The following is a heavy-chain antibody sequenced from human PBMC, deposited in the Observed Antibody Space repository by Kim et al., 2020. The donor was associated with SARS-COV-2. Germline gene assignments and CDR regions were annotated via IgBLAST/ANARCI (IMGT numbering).Heavy chain of an antibody. Sequence: GESLKISCEGLGYSFSSYWIGWVRQMPGKGLEWMGIMNPGNSDIRHSPSIQGQVTISADTSISTAYLQWSSLKASDTAIYYCARFHSSGLDYSGQGSLV. CDR1: GYSFSSYW. CDR3: ARFHSSGLDY. CDR2: MNPGNSDI. V-gene: IGHV5-51*01. D-gene: IGHD6-19*01. J-gene: IGHJ4*02.